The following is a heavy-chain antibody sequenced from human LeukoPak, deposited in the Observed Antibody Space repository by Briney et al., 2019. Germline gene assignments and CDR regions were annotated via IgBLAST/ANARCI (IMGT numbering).Heavy chain of an antibody. Sequence: PGRSLRLSCAASGFTFDDYAMHWVRQAPGKGLEWVSGISWNSGSIGYADSVKGRFTISRDNAKNSLYLQMNSLRAEDTALYYCAKDRVWFGELSHFDYWGQGALVTVSS. D-gene: IGHD3-10*01. V-gene: IGHV3-9*01. J-gene: IGHJ4*02. CDR1: GFTFDDYA. CDR2: ISWNSGSI. CDR3: AKDRVWFGELSHFDY.